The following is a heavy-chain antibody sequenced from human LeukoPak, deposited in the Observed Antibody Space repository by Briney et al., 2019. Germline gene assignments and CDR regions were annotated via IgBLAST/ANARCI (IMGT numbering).Heavy chain of an antibody. Sequence: PSETLSLTCTVSGGSISSGDYYWSWIRQPPGKGLEWIGYIYYTGSTNYNPSLRSRVTISVDTAKNQFSLKVSSVTAADTAVYYCVRSKSGTYGWFDPWGQGTLVTVSS. CDR2: IYYTGST. V-gene: IGHV4-61*08. J-gene: IGHJ5*02. D-gene: IGHD4-17*01. CDR3: VRSKSGTYGWFDP. CDR1: GGSISSGDYY.